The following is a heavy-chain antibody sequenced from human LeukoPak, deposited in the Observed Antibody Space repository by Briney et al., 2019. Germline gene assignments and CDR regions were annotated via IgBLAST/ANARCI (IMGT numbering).Heavy chain of an antibody. CDR3: ATADTMVTPY. D-gene: IGHD3-10*01. V-gene: IGHV3-48*03. J-gene: IGHJ4*02. CDR2: ISSSGTTI. Sequence: GGSLRLSCAASGFTFSSYEMNWVRQAPGKGLEWVSYISSSGTTIYYADSVKGRFTISRDNAKNSLYLQMNSLRAEDTAVYYCATADTMVTPYWGQGTLVTVSS. CDR1: GFTFSSYE.